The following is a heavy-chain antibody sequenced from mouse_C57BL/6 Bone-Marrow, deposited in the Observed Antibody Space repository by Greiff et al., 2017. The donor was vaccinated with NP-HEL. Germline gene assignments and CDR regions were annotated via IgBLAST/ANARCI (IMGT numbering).Heavy chain of an antibody. CDR1: GFTFSDYG. J-gene: IGHJ1*03. Sequence: EVHLVESGGGLVKPGGSLKLSCAASGFTFSDYGMHWVRQAPEKGLEWVAYISSGSSTIYYADTVKGRFTISRDNAKNTLFLQMTSLRSEDTAMYYCARRTTVVAGGCFDVWGTGTTVTVSS. V-gene: IGHV5-17*01. CDR2: ISSGSSTI. CDR3: ARRTTVVAGGCFDV. D-gene: IGHD1-1*01.